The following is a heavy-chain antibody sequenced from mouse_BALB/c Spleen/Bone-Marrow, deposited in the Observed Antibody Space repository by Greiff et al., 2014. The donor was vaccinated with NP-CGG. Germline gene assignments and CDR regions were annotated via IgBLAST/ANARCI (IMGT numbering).Heavy chain of an antibody. J-gene: IGHJ4*01. CDR2: IYPGNSDT. CDR1: GYSFTSYW. CDR3: TNGYDYYAMDY. V-gene: IGHV1-5*01. D-gene: IGHD2-2*01. Sequence: VQLKESGTVLARPGASVKMSRQASGYSFTSYWMHWGKQRPGQGLEWIGAIYPGNSDTSYNQKFKGKAKLTAVTSASTAYMELSSLTNEDSAVYYCTNGYDYYAMDYWGQGTSVTVSS.